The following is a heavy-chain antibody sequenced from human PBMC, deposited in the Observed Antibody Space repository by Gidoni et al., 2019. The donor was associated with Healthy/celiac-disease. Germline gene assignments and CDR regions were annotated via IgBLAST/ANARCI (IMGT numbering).Heavy chain of an antibody. V-gene: IGHV3-30*18. CDR2: ISYDGSNK. D-gene: IGHD6-19*01. CDR3: AKDFMTSASISGWLLKYNWFDP. J-gene: IGHJ5*02. CDR1: GFTFSSYG. Sequence: QVQLVESGGGVVQPGRSLRLSCAASGFTFSSYGMHWVRQAPGKGLEWVAVISYDGSNKYYADSVKGRFTISRDNSKNTLYLQMNSLRAEDTAVYYCAKDFMTSASISGWLLKYNWFDPWGQGTLVTVSS.